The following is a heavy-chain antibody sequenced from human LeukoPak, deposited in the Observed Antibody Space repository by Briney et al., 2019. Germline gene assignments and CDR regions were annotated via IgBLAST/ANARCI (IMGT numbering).Heavy chain of an antibody. D-gene: IGHD3-22*01. V-gene: IGHV3-48*03. J-gene: IGHJ4*02. CDR2: ISSSGSTI. CDR1: GFTFSSYE. Sequence: PGGSLRLSCAASGFTFSSYEMNWVRQAPGKGLEWVSYISSSGSTIYYADSVKGRFTIPRDNAKNSLYLQMNSLRAEDTAVYYRAREGTYYYDSSGYYFSIWGQGTLVTVSS. CDR3: AREGTYYYDSSGYYFSI.